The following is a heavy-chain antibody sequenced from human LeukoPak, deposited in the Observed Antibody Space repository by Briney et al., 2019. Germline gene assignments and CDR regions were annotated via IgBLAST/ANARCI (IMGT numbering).Heavy chain of an antibody. V-gene: IGHV3-48*01. Sequence: AGGSLRLSCAASGFTFSSYRMNWVRQAPGKGLEWVSYISSSSSTIYYADSVKGRFTISRDNAKNSLYLQMNSLRAEDTAVYYCARDHGATYYYGSGSYVDFQHWGQGTLVTVSS. CDR1: GFTFSSYR. CDR3: ARDHGATYYYGSGSYVDFQH. D-gene: IGHD3-10*01. J-gene: IGHJ1*01. CDR2: ISSSSSTI.